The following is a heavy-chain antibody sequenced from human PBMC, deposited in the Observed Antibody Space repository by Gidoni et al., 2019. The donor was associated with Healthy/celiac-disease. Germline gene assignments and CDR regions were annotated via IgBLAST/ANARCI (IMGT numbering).Heavy chain of an antibody. CDR2: IYYSGST. Sequence: QVQLQESVPGLVKPSETLSLTCTVSGGSISSYYWSWIRQPPGKGLEWIGYIYYSGSTNYNPSLKSRVTISVDTSKNQFSLKLSSVTAADTAVYYCARVQGGGYSGYDFPYYYYYMDVWGKGTTVTVSS. V-gene: IGHV4-59*01. CDR3: ARVQGGGYSGYDFPYYYYYMDV. CDR1: GGSISSYY. J-gene: IGHJ6*03. D-gene: IGHD5-12*01.